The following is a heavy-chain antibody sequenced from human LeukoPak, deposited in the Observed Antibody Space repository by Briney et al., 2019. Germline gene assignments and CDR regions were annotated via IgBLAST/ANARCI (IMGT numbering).Heavy chain of an antibody. V-gene: IGHV1-46*01. Sequence: ASAKVSCKASGYTFSSYYMHWVRQAPGQGLEWMGIINPSGGSTSYAQKFQGRVTMTRDTSTSTAYMELSSLRSEDTAVYYCARVYYDSSGYFPPYYYYYGMDVWGQGTTVTVSS. D-gene: IGHD3-22*01. J-gene: IGHJ6*02. CDR1: GYTFSSYY. CDR2: INPSGGST. CDR3: ARVYYDSSGYFPPYYYYYGMDV.